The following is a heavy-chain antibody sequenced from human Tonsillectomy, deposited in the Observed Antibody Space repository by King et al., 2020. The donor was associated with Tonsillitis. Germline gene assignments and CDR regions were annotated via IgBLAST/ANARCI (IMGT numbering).Heavy chain of an antibody. D-gene: IGHD6-13*01. V-gene: IGHV3-30*04. CDR3: VRGTAAGDY. J-gene: IGHJ4*02. Sequence: GQLVQSGGGVVQPGRSLRLSCAASGFTFSYYEMHWVRQAPGKGLEWVALILNDGSNKFLADSVKGRFTISRDDSKNMVDLQMNSLRAEDSAVYYCVRGTAAGDYWSQGTLVTVSS. CDR1: GFTFSYYE. CDR2: ILNDGSNK.